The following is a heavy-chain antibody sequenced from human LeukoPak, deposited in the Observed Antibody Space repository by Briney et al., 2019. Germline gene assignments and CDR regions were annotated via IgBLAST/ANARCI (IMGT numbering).Heavy chain of an antibody. CDR3: ARGGRVTRSSSSESPPFDP. Sequence: SVKVSCKASGGTFSSYAISWVRQAPGQGLEWMGGIIPIFGTANYAQKFQGRVTITTDESTSTAYMELSSLRSEDTAVYYCARGGRVTRSSSSESPPFDPWGQGTLVTVSS. V-gene: IGHV1-69*05. CDR2: IIPIFGTA. D-gene: IGHD6-6*01. J-gene: IGHJ5*02. CDR1: GGTFSSYA.